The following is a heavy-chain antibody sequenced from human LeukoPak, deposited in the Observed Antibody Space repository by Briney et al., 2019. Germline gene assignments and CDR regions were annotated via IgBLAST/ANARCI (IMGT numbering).Heavy chain of an antibody. J-gene: IGHJ4*02. D-gene: IGHD6-13*01. CDR2: IYSGGST. CDR3: ARSAEAAAGLFDY. CDR1: GFTVSSNY. V-gene: IGHV3-53*01. Sequence: GGSLRLSCAASGFTVSSNYMSRVRQAPGKGLEWVSVIYSGGSTYYADSVKGRFTISRDNFKNTLYLQMNSLRAEDTAVYYCARSAEAAAGLFDYWGQGTLVTVSS.